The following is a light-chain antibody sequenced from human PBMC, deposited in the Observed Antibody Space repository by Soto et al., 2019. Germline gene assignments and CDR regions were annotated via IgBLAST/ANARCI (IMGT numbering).Light chain of an antibody. Sequence: EIVMTLSPATLSLSPGERATLSCRASQTIDNTLAWYQRKPGQAPRLLIYDASTRATGVPARFSGSGSGTDFTLTISSLQSEDFAVYYCQHYNYWPYTFGQGTKVEIK. J-gene: IGKJ2*01. CDR1: QTIDNT. CDR3: QHYNYWPYT. CDR2: DAS. V-gene: IGKV3-15*01.